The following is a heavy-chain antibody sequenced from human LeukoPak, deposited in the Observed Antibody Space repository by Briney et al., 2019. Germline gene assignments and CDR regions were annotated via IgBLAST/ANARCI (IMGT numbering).Heavy chain of an antibody. D-gene: IGHD3-22*01. J-gene: IGHJ4*02. CDR2: INPNGGDT. Sequence: GASVKVSCKASGYTFTGYYMHWVRQAPGQGLEWMGWINPNGGDTNYAQNFQGRVTMTRDTSISTAYMELSRLRSDDTAVYYCARLHDSSANRIDYWGQGTLVTVSS. CDR3: ARLHDSSANRIDY. V-gene: IGHV1-2*02. CDR1: GYTFTGYY.